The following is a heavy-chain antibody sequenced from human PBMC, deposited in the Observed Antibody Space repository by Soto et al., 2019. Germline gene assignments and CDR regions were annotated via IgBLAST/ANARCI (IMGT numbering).Heavy chain of an antibody. D-gene: IGHD6-6*01. CDR2: VYYSGST. J-gene: IGHJ4*02. CDR3: ARASTDGVELDY. CDR1: GGSVSSSSYY. Sequence: SETLSLTCTVSGGSVSSSSYYWGWVRQPPGKGLEWIGSVYYSGSTNYNPSLKSRVTISVDTSKNQFSLKLSSVTAADTAVYYCARASTDGVELDYWGQGTLVTVSS. V-gene: IGHV4-39*07.